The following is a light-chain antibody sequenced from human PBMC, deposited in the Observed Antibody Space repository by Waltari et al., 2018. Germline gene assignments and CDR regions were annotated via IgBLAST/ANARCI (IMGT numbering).Light chain of an antibody. Sequence: FLLTQPHSVSESPGETVTISCTRNSGNIAAHYVQWFQQRPGRSPTTVIYEDNHRPSGVPDRYSASVDTSSNSASLTISGLKTEDEADYYCQSYDGTIWVFGGGTKLTVL. J-gene: IGLJ3*02. V-gene: IGLV6-57*01. CDR2: EDN. CDR3: QSYDGTIWV. CDR1: SGNIAAHY.